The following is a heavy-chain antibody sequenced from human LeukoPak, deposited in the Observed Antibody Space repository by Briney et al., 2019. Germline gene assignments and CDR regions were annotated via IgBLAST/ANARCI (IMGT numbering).Heavy chain of an antibody. CDR2: ITASGSIT. J-gene: IGHJ6*03. V-gene: IGHV3-23*01. D-gene: IGHD6-19*01. Sequence: PGGSLRLSCAASGFSYITYAMSWVRRAPGKGLEWVAAITASGSITYHADSVKGRFTVSRDNPKKTMYLQVDSLRVADTAVYYCAKGTGSHYFYYYMDVWGKGTTVSVS. CDR3: AKGTGSHYFYYYMDV. CDR1: GFSYITYA.